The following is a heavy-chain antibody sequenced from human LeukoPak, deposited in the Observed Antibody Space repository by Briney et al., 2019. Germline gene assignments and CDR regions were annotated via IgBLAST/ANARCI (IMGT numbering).Heavy chain of an antibody. CDR1: GFTFSSYV. D-gene: IGHD6-25*01. J-gene: IGHJ4*02. CDR2: ISGSGDTT. V-gene: IGHV3-23*01. CDR3: AKSASGGWSYFDY. Sequence: GGSLRLSCAASGFTFSSYVMNWVRQAPGKGLEWVSVISGSGDTTYYADSVEGRFTISRDNSKNTVYLQMNSPRAEDTAVYYCAKSASGGWSYFDYWGQGTLVTVSS.